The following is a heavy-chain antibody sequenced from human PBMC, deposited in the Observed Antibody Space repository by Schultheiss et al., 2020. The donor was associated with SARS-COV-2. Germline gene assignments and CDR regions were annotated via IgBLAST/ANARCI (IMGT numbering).Heavy chain of an antibody. D-gene: IGHD2-15*01. J-gene: IGHJ4*02. CDR3: ARDTGYCSGGSCYPDCFDY. V-gene: IGHV3-23*01. CDR1: GYSISSGYY. Sequence: ETLSLTCAVSGYSISSGYYWGWIRQPPGKGLEWVSAISGSGGSTYYADSVKGRFTISRDNSKNTLYLQMNSLRAEDTAVYYCARDTGYCSGGSCYPDCFDYWGQGTLVTVSS. CDR2: ISGSGGST.